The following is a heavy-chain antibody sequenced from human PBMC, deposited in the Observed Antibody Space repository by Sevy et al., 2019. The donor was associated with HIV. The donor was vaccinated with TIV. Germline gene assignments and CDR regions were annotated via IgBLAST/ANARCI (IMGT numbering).Heavy chain of an antibody. D-gene: IGHD4-17*01. V-gene: IGHV1-46*03. Sequence: ASVKVSCKASGYTFTSYYMHWVRQAPGQGLEWMGIINPSGGSTSYAQRFQGRVTMTRDTSTSTVYMELSSLRSEDTAVYYCARDTTGTLPGIDPWGQGTLVTVSS. CDR1: GYTFTSYY. CDR2: INPSGGST. CDR3: ARDTTGTLPGIDP. J-gene: IGHJ5*02.